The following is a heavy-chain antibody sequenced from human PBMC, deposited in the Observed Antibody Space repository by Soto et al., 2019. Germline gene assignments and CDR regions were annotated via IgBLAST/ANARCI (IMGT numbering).Heavy chain of an antibody. CDR1: GGTFSSYT. CDR3: AREGVTYYDILTGYYFDY. V-gene: IGHV1-69*04. Sequence: GASVKVSCKASGGTFSSYTISWVRQAPGQGLEWMGRIIPILGIANYAQKFQGRVTITADKSTSTAYMELSSLRSEDTAVYYCAREGVTYYDILTGYYFDYWGQGTLVTVSS. CDR2: IIPILGIA. J-gene: IGHJ4*02. D-gene: IGHD3-9*01.